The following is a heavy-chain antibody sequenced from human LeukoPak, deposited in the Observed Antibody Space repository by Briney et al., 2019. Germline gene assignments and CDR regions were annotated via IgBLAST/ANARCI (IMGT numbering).Heavy chain of an antibody. CDR2: ISGSGGST. Sequence: GGSLRLSCAASGFTFSSYAMSWVRQAPGKGLEWVSAISGSGGSTNYADSVKGRFTISRDNSKNTLYLQMNSLRAEDTAVYYCARVSTPSIAAEAAFDIWGQGTMVTVSS. CDR3: ARVSTPSIAAEAAFDI. D-gene: IGHD6-13*01. V-gene: IGHV3-23*01. J-gene: IGHJ3*02. CDR1: GFTFSSYA.